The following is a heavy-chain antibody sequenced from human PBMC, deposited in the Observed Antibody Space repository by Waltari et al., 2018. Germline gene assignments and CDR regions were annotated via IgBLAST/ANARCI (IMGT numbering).Heavy chain of an antibody. CDR3: AKEGTYYFDSSGYSRGAFDI. J-gene: IGHJ3*02. V-gene: IGHV3-9*03. CDR2: ISWDSNII. D-gene: IGHD3-22*01. CDR1: AFSFHDDA. Sequence: EVQLVESGGGLVQPGRSLRLSCAASAFSFHDDAMHWVRQAHGQGLEWVSCISWDSNIIDYADSVKGRFTISRDNAKNSLYLQMNSLRAEDVALYFCAKEGTYYFDSSGYSRGAFDIWGQGTMVIVSS.